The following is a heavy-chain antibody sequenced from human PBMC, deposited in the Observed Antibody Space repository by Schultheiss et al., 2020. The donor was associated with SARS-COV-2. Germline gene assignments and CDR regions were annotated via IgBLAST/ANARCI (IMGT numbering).Heavy chain of an antibody. J-gene: IGHJ3*02. Sequence: VGSLRLSCAVSGLNFGSFAMSWVRQSPGKGLEWLSSISGSGRSTYYADSVKGRFTISRDNAKNSLYLQMNSLRAEDTALYYCAREGCSGGSCYSNNAFDIWGQGTMVTVSS. V-gene: IGHV3-23*01. CDR3: AREGCSGGSCYSNNAFDI. CDR1: GLNFGSFA. D-gene: IGHD2-15*01. CDR2: ISGSGRST.